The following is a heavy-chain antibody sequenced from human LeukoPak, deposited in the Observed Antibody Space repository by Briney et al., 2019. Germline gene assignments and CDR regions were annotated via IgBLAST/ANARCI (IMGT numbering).Heavy chain of an antibody. J-gene: IGHJ4*02. CDR1: GYTFTSYG. V-gene: IGHV1-18*01. CDR2: ISANNGDT. Sequence: ASVKVSCKASGYTFTSYGISWVRQAPGQGLEWMGWISANNGDTDYPPKLQDRVTMTTDTYTSTAYMELRSLRSDDTAMYYCARGPRTYDSSGYPTLFDYWGQGTLVTVSS. CDR3: ARGPRTYDSSGYPTLFDY. D-gene: IGHD3-22*01.